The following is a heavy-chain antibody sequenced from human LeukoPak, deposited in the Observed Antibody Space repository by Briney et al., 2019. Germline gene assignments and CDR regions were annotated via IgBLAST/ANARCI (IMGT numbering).Heavy chain of an antibody. CDR3: ARVADYGVHRFDY. V-gene: IGHV4-61*02. CDR2: IYTTENT. D-gene: IGHD4-17*01. J-gene: IGHJ4*02. CDR1: GGSISSGSYY. Sequence: SETLSLTCTVSGGSISSGSYYWSWIRQPAGEGLEWIGRIYTTENTDYNPSLRSRVTISVDTSKNQFSLSLSSLTAADTAVYYCARVADYGVHRFDYWGQGILVTVSS.